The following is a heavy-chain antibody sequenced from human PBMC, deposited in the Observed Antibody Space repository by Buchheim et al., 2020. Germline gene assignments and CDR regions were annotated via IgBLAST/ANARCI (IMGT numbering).Heavy chain of an antibody. J-gene: IGHJ4*02. V-gene: IGHV4-59*01. D-gene: IGHD2-2*01. Sequence: QVQLQESGPGLVKPSETLSLTCTVSGGSISSYYWSWIRQPPGKGLEWIGYIYYSGSTNYNPSLKSRVTISVAPTQNQFSRKLSSVTAADTAVYYCARGAYAEGFDYWGQGTL. CDR1: GGSISSYY. CDR3: ARGAYAEGFDY. CDR2: IYYSGST.